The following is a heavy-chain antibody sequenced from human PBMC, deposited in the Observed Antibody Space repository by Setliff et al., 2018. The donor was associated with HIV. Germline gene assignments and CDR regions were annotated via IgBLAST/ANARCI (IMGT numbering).Heavy chain of an antibody. V-gene: IGHV4-38-2*01. Sequence: LSLTCAVSGYSISSGYYWGWIRQPPGKGLEWVGSIYHSGSTYYNPSLKSRVTISVDTSKNQFSLKLSSVTAADTAVYYCARMYSGYDWSPAGARTRYFDYWGQGTLVTVSS. CDR2: IYHSGST. D-gene: IGHD5-12*01. CDR1: GYSISSGYY. J-gene: IGHJ4*02. CDR3: ARMYSGYDWSPAGARTRYFDY.